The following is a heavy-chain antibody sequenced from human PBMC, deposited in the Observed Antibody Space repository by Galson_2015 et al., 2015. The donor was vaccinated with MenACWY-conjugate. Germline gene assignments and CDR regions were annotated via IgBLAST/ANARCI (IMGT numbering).Heavy chain of an antibody. J-gene: IGHJ4*02. CDR3: ANGYDTSGGHHLFDC. V-gene: IGHV3-74*01. CDR2: INEDGRST. CDR1: GFTFGDQA. Sequence: SLRLSCATSGFTFGDQAMNRVRQAPGRGLVWVSRINEDGRSTSYADSVKGRFTISRDNSKNTLYLLMNSLRVGDTAVYYCANGYDTSGGHHLFDCWGQGTVVTVSS. D-gene: IGHD3-22*01.